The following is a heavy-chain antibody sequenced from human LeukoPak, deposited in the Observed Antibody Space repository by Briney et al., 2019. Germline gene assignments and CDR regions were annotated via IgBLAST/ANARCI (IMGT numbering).Heavy chain of an antibody. D-gene: IGHD5-18*01. CDR2: ISSSSSYI. J-gene: IGHJ4*02. CDR3: AKDVDAALDY. V-gene: IGHV3-21*04. CDR1: GFTFSSYS. Sequence: PGGSLRLSCAASGFTFSSYSMNWVRQAPGKGLEWVSSISSSSSYIYYADSVKGRFTISRDNSKNTLYLQMNSLRAEDTAVYYCAKDVDAALDYGGEGTLFTVSS.